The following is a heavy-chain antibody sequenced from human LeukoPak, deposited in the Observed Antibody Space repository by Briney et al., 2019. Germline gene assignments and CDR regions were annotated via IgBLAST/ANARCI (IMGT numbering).Heavy chain of an antibody. CDR1: GFTFSDYY. V-gene: IGHV3-11*01. Sequence: GGSLLLSCAASGFTFSDYYMSWIRPAPGKGLEWVSYISSSGSTIYYADSVKGRFTISRDNAKNSLYLQMNSLRAEDTAVYYCARDSPIKKLGYWGQGTLVTVSS. CDR3: ARDSPIKKLGY. CDR2: ISSSGSTI. J-gene: IGHJ4*02.